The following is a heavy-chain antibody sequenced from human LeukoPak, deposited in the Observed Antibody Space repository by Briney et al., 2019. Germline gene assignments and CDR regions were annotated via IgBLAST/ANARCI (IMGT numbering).Heavy chain of an antibody. CDR1: GGSFSGYY. J-gene: IGHJ4*02. V-gene: IGHV4-34*01. CDR3: ARGPEMAAWVYFDH. D-gene: IGHD5-24*01. CDR2: INHSGST. Sequence: PSETLSLTCAVYGGSFSGYYWSWIRQPPGKGLEWIGEINHSGSTNYNPSLKSRVTISVDTSKNQFSLKLSSVTAADTAVYYCARGPEMAAWVYFDHWGQRTLVTVSS.